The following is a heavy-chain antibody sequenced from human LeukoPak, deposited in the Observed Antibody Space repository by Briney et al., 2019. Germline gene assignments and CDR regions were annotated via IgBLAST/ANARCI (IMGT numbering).Heavy chain of an antibody. CDR3: ANHVFDI. J-gene: IGHJ3*02. V-gene: IGHV6-1*01. Sequence: SQTLSLTCAISGDSVSSNSAAWNWIRQSPSRGLEWLGRTYYRSKWYNDYAESVKSRITINSDTSKNQLSLQLNSVTPEDSAVYYCANHVFDIWGRGTMVTVSS. CDR2: TYYRSKWYN. CDR1: GDSVSSNSAA.